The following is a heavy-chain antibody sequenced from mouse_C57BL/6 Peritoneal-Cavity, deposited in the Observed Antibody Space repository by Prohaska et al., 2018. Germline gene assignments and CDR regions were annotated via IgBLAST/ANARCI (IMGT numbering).Heavy chain of an antibody. CDR3: MRYGNYWYFDV. CDR2: INSDGSAI. V-gene: IGHV11-2*01. CDR1: RFPFSVFW. D-gene: IGHD2-1*01. Sequence: EVQLLETGGVLVQPGGSRGLSCAGARFPFSVFWMSGVRQTPGKNLEWIGDINSDGSAINYAPSIKDRFTIFRDNDKSTLYLQMSNVRSEDTATYFCMRYGNYWYFDVWGTGTTVTVSS. J-gene: IGHJ1*03.